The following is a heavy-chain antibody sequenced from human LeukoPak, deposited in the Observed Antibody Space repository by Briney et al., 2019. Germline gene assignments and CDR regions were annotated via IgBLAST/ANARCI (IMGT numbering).Heavy chain of an antibody. V-gene: IGHV4-4*09. CDR1: GGSISSFY. D-gene: IGHD2-15*01. Sequence: SETLSLTCTVSGGSISSFYWSWIRQPPGKGLEWLGYIHASGTTSYSPSLKSRVTISVDPSKNHLSLKVTSVTAADTAVYYCARNVICGGGKCYGAALDYWGKGTLVTVSS. J-gene: IGHJ4*02. CDR3: ARNVICGGGKCYGAALDY. CDR2: IHASGTT.